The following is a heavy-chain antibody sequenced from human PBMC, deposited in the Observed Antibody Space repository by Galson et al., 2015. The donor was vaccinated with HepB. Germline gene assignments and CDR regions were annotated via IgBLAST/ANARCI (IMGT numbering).Heavy chain of an antibody. CDR3: ATAGEWELRRYYYYGMDV. CDR2: IDPSDSYT. D-gene: IGHD1-26*01. J-gene: IGHJ6*02. Sequence: QSGAEVKKPGESLRISCKGSGYSFTSYWISWVRQMPGKGLEWMGRIDPSDSYTNYSPSFQGHVTISADKSISTAYLQWSSLKASDTAMYYCATAGEWELRRYYYYGMDVWGQGTTVTVSS. CDR1: GYSFTSYW. V-gene: IGHV5-10-1*01.